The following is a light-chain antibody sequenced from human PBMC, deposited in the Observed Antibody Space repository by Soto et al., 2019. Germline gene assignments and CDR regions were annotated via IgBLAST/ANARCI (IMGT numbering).Light chain of an antibody. CDR3: QHYGSSPPIP. Sequence: DIVLTQSPGTLSWSPGDRATLSCTASQSVRSTSLAWYQQKPGQAPRLLLYGASSRATGIPDKFSGGESGTDYTLTISRLEPEDLAVYDCQHYGSSPPIPFAQGTRLEFK. J-gene: IGKJ5*01. CDR2: GAS. CDR1: QSVRSTS. V-gene: IGKV3-20*01.